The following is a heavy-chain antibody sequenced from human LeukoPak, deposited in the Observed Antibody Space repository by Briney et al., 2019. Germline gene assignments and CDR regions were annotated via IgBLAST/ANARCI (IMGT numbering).Heavy chain of an antibody. CDR3: XXXXXXSLXY. J-gene: IGHJ4*02. CDR1: GFRFSTYG. Sequence: QPGRSLRLSCAASGFRFSTYGMHWVRQAPGKGLEWVAVIWYDGSNKNYADSVKGRFTISRDNSKNTVYLQMSSLRVEDTAVYYXXXXXXXSLXYWXQGT. V-gene: IGHV3-33*01. CDR2: IWYDGSNK.